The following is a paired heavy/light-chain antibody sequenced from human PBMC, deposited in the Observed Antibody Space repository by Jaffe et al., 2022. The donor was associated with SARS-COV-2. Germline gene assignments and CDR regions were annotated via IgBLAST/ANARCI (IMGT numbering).Light chain of an antibody. CDR2: EVN. V-gene: IGLV2-18*02. CDR1: SSDVGTYDH. CDR3: SSYTSSTSWV. Sequence: QSALTQPPSVSGSPGQSVTISCTGTSSDVGTYDHVSWYQQPPGTAPKLLIYEVNNRPSGVPDRFSGSKSGNTASLTISGLQAEDEADYYCSSYTSSTSWVFGGGTKLTV. J-gene: IGLJ3*02.
Heavy chain of an antibody. CDR3: ARDLDGGWSIDY. V-gene: IGHV1-46*01. CDR2: IYPTTGA. J-gene: IGHJ4*02. D-gene: IGHD6-19*01. CDR1: GYTFTRFH. Sequence: QVQLVQSGAEVKKPGASVRISCKASGYTFTRFHIHWVRQAPGQGLEWLGIIYPTTGARYAQQFQGRLTVTGDTSTSTVYMELSSLRSDDTAVYFCARDLDGGWSIDYWGQGTLVTVSS.